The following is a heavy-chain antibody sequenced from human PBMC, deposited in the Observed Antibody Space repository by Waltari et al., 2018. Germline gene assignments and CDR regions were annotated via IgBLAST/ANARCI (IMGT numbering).Heavy chain of an antibody. V-gene: IGHV3-7*04. Sequence: EVQLVESGGGLVQPGGSLRLSCSGSGFTFSNSWVSWVRQAPGKGLEWMASIKQDGGEKYYVDSMKGRFTISRDNDNNSLFLQMDSLRVEDTAVYYCARGVTTVECWGQGALVTVSS. J-gene: IGHJ4*02. D-gene: IGHD2-21*02. CDR2: IKQDGGEK. CDR3: ARGVTTVEC. CDR1: GFTFSNSW.